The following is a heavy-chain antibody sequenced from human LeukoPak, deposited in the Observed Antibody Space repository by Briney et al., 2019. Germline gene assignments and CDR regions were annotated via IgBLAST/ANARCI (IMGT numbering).Heavy chain of an antibody. Sequence: SETLSLTCTVSGGSISSYYWSWIRQPPGKGLEWIGYTYYSGSTNYNPSLKSRVTISVDTSKNQFSLKLSTVTAADTAVYYCARGVGSGWYRRSIDYWGQGTLVTVSS. CDR1: GGSISSYY. D-gene: IGHD6-19*01. J-gene: IGHJ4*02. V-gene: IGHV4-59*01. CDR2: TYYSGST. CDR3: ARGVGSGWYRRSIDY.